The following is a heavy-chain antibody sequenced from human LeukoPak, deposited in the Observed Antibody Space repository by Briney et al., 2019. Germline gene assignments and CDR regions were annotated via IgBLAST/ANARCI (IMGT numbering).Heavy chain of an antibody. J-gene: IGHJ4*02. CDR2: INHSGST. CDR1: GGSFSGYY. D-gene: IGHD3-22*01. V-gene: IGHV4-34*01. Sequence: SETLSLTCAVYGGSFSGYYWSWIRQPPGKGLEWIGEINHSGSTNYNPSLKSRVTISVDTSKNQFSLKLSSVAAADTAVYYCARGDSSGYRYWGQGTLVTVSS. CDR3: ARGDSSGYRY.